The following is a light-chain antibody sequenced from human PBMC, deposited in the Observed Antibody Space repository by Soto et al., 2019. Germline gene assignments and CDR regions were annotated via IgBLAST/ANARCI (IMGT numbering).Light chain of an antibody. Sequence: QSALTQPASVSGSPGQSITISCTGTSSDIGGYNSVSWYQQHPDKAPQLLIYDVSYRPSGISSRFSGSKSGATASLTISGLQAEDEADYYCSSYASTTSRVFGGGTKSPS. J-gene: IGLJ2*01. V-gene: IGLV2-14*01. CDR2: DVS. CDR1: SSDIGGYNS. CDR3: SSYASTTSRV.